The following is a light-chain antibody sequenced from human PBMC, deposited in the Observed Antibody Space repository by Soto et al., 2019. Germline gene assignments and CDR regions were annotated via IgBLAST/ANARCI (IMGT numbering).Light chain of an antibody. CDR2: GAS. Sequence: EIVLTQSPATLSFSPGERATLYCRASQSVTSNLAWYQQKPGQAPRLLIYGASSRATGIPARFSGSGSGTEFTLTISSLQSEDFAVYYCQQYGSSPPITFGQGTRLEIK. CDR1: QSVTSN. J-gene: IGKJ5*01. V-gene: IGKV3-20*01. CDR3: QQYGSSPPIT.